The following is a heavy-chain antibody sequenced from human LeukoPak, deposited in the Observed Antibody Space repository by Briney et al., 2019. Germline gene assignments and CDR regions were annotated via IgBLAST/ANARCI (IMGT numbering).Heavy chain of an antibody. Sequence: PGGSLRLSCSASGSTFSSYAISWVRQAPGKGLEWVSAISASGGSTFFADSVKGHFTISRDNSKNTLYLQMNSLRAEDTAVYYCAKGGAPTAMDVWGQGTTVTVSS. CDR3: AKGGAPTAMDV. D-gene: IGHD4-17*01. V-gene: IGHV3-23*01. CDR2: ISASGGST. J-gene: IGHJ6*02. CDR1: GSTFSSYA.